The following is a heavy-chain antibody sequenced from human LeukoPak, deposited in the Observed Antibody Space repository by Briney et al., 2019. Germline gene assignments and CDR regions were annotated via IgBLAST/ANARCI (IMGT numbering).Heavy chain of an antibody. CDR1: GFTLSSYA. J-gene: IGHJ4*02. CDR2: ISGSGGST. V-gene: IGHV3-23*01. D-gene: IGHD2-21*01. CDR3: AKEVDYCGGDCYSGFDY. Sequence: PGGSLRLSCAASGFTLSSYAMSWVRQAPGKGLEWVSAISGSGGSTYCADSVKGRFTISRDNSKNTLYLQMNSLRAEDTAVYYCAKEVDYCGGDCYSGFDYWGQGTLVTVSS.